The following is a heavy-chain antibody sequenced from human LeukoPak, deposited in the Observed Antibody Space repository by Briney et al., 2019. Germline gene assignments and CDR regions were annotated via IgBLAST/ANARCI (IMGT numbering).Heavy chain of an antibody. CDR3: ATRQPPTPSSGSYPPLYYMDV. J-gene: IGHJ6*03. CDR1: GGTFSSYA. Sequence: SVKVSCKSSGGTFSSYAISLVRQAPGQGLELMGVIIPIFGTANYAQKFQGRVTITTDESTSTAYTELSSLRSEDTAVYYCATRQPPTPSSGSYPPLYYMDVWGKGTTVTVSS. V-gene: IGHV1-69*05. CDR2: IIPIFGTA. D-gene: IGHD1-26*01.